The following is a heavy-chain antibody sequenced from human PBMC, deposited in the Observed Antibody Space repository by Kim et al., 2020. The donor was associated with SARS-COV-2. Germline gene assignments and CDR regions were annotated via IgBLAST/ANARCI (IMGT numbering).Heavy chain of an antibody. CDR2: INHSGST. V-gene: IGHV4-34*01. Sequence: SETLSLTCAVYGGSFSGYYWSWIRQPPGKGLEWIGEINHSGSTNYNPSLKSRVTISVDTSKNQFSLKLSSVTAADTAVYYCARGLRGYDILTGYYKSAFDIWGQGTMVTVSS. CDR3: ARGLRGYDILTGYYKSAFDI. D-gene: IGHD3-9*01. CDR1: GGSFSGYY. J-gene: IGHJ3*02.